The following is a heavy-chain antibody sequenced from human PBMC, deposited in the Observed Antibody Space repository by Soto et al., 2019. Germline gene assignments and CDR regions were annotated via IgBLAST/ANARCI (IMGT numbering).Heavy chain of an antibody. CDR1: GFTFTSSA. D-gene: IGHD2-15*01. Sequence: SVKVSCKASGFTFTSSAVQWVRQARGQRLEWIGWFVVGSGNTNYAQKFQERVTITRDMSTSTAYMELSSLRSEDTAVYYCAAAGGGNWGYYYGMDVWGQGTTVTVSS. CDR3: AAAGGGNWGYYYGMDV. CDR2: FVVGSGNT. J-gene: IGHJ6*02. V-gene: IGHV1-58*01.